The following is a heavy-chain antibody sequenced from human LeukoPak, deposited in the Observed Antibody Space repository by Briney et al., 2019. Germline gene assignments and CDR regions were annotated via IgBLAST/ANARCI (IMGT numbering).Heavy chain of an antibody. CDR3: AREMAVAGSGVIDS. CDR1: GYTFTSYG. CDR2: SSTYNDNT. V-gene: IGHV1-18*01. Sequence: ASVKVSCKASGYTFTSYGLSWVRQAPGQGLEWMVWSSTYNDNTHYAQKFQGRVTMTTDTSTNTAYMELRSLRSDDTAVYYCAREMAVAGSGVIDSWGQGTLVTVSS. D-gene: IGHD6-19*01. J-gene: IGHJ4*02.